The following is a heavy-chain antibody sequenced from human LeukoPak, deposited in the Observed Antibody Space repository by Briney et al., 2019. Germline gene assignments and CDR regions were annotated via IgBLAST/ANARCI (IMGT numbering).Heavy chain of an antibody. Sequence: ASVKVSCNASGDTFTGYYMHWVRQAPGQGLEWMGWMNPNSGGTNYAQKFQGWVTMTRDTSISTAYMELSRLRSDDTAMYYCARGDYSHGYPYRLDSWGQGTLVTVSS. CDR2: MNPNSGGT. CDR3: ARGDYSHGYPYRLDS. CDR1: GDTFTGYY. D-gene: IGHD5-18*01. V-gene: IGHV1-2*04. J-gene: IGHJ4*02.